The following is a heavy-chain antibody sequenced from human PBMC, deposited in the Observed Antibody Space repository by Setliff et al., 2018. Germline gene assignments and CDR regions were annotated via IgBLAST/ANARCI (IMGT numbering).Heavy chain of an antibody. CDR2: VYYSGTA. V-gene: IGHV4-59*01. CDR3: ARGGTFRYFDY. J-gene: IGHJ4*02. D-gene: IGHD5-12*01. Sequence: PSETLSLTCTVSGGSFAPYYWSWIRQPPGKGLEWIGYVYYSGTAYYNPSLKSRVTVIVDTSENQFSLRLSSVTAADTAVYYCARGGTFRYFDYWGQGTPVTVSS. CDR1: GGSFAPYY.